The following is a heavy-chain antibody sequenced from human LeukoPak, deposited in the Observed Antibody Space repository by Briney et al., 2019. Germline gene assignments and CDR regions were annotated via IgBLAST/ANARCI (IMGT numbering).Heavy chain of an antibody. CDR3: ARHPSGSYNNGLDY. CDR1: GGSISSSSYY. J-gene: IGHJ4*02. D-gene: IGHD1-26*01. CDR2: IYYSGST. V-gene: IGHV4-39*01. Sequence: SETLSLTCTVSGGSISSSSYYWGWLRQPPGKGLEWIGSIYYSGSTYYNPSLKSRVTISVDTSKNQFSLKLSSVTAADTAVYYCARHPSGSYNNGLDYWGQGTLVTVSS.